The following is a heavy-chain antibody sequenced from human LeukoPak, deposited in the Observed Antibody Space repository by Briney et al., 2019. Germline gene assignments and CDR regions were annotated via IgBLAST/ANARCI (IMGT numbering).Heavy chain of an antibody. V-gene: IGHV4-34*01. Sequence: SETLSLTCAVYGGSFSGYYWSWIRQPPGKGLEWIGEINHSGSTNYNPSLKSRVTISVDTSKNQFSLKLSSVTAADTAVYYCAGQGVRGVIHYYGMDVWGQGTTVTVSS. CDR1: GGSFSGYY. CDR2: INHSGST. CDR3: AGQGVRGVIHYYGMDV. J-gene: IGHJ6*02. D-gene: IGHD3-10*01.